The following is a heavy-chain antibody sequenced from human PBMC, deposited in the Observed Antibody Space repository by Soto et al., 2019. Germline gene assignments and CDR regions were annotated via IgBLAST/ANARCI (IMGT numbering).Heavy chain of an antibody. CDR1: GGSFSGYY. D-gene: IGHD3-9*01. Sequence: QVQLQQWGAGPLRPLETLSLTCGVSGGSFSGYYWAWIRQSPGKGLEWIGEINDRGSINYNPSLKSRVCISVDTSKNHYSLNLRSVTAADTAVYYCARESHDILTGPPWVWYFDLWGRGNLVTVSS. V-gene: IGHV4-34*01. CDR3: ARESHDILTGPPWVWYFDL. J-gene: IGHJ2*01. CDR2: INDRGSI.